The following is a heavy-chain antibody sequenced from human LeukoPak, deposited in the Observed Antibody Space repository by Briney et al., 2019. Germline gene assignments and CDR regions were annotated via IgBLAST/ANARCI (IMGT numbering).Heavy chain of an antibody. CDR1: GGSISSYY. J-gene: IGHJ5*02. CDR2: IYTSGST. V-gene: IGHV4-4*07. Sequence: SETLSLTCTVSGGSISSYYWSWIRQPAGKGLEWIGRIYTSGSTNYNPSLKSRVTISVDTSKNQFSLKLSSVTAADTAVYYCARDSYYGSGRTRNWFDPWGQGTLVTVSS. CDR3: ARDSYYGSGRTRNWFDP. D-gene: IGHD3-10*01.